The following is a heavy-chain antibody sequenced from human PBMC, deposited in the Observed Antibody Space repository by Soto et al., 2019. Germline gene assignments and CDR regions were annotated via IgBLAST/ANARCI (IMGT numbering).Heavy chain of an antibody. J-gene: IGHJ3*02. V-gene: IGHV1-18*01. D-gene: IGHD2-2*01. CDR3: ARTFYMPQFDI. CDR1: GYTFTGFG. CDR2: ISAHNGNT. Sequence: QVQLVQSGPEVKKPGASVKVSCKASGYTFTGFGISWVRQAPGLGLEWMGWISAHNGNTNFAQKFQGRLTLTTQKSTSTAYLELRSLMSADTAVYYCARTFYMPQFDIWGQGKRVSVSS.